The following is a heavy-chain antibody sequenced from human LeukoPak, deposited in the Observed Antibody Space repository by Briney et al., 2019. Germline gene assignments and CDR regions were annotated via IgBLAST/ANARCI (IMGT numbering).Heavy chain of an antibody. J-gene: IGHJ5*02. CDR3: ARVNSQLSSFWSGYQNWFDP. CDR2: IIPIFGTA. Sequence: ASVKVSCKASGGTLSSYAISWVRQAPGQGLEWMGGIIPIFGTANYAQKFEGRVTITTDESTSTAYMELGRLRSEDTAVYYCARVNSQLSSFWSGYQNWFDPWGQGTLVTVSS. CDR1: GGTLSSYA. D-gene: IGHD3-3*01. V-gene: IGHV1-69*05.